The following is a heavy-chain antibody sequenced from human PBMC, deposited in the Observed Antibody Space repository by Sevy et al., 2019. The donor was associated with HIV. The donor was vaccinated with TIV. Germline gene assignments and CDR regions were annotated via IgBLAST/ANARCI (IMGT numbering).Heavy chain of an antibody. Sequence: GGSLRLSCAASGFTFSSYAMHWVRQAPGKGLEWVAVISYDGSNKYYADSVKGRFTISRDNSKNTLYLQTNSLRAEDTAVYYCARGPQIRIAAAGILGYFQHWGQGTLVTVSS. J-gene: IGHJ1*01. CDR2: ISYDGSNK. CDR3: ARGPQIRIAAAGILGYFQH. D-gene: IGHD6-13*01. V-gene: IGHV3-30*04. CDR1: GFTFSSYA.